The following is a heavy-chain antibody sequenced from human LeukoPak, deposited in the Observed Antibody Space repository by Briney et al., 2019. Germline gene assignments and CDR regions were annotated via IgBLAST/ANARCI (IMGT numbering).Heavy chain of an antibody. CDR3: ARGNSFDY. J-gene: IGHJ4*02. V-gene: IGHV3-66*01. Sequence: GGSLRLSCAASGFTVSSNYMSWVRQAPGKGLDWVSGIYSGGSTYYADSVKGRFTISRDNAKKTLYLQMNSLRVEDTAVYYCARGNSFDYWGQGTLVTVSS. CDR2: IYSGGST. CDR1: GFTVSSNY.